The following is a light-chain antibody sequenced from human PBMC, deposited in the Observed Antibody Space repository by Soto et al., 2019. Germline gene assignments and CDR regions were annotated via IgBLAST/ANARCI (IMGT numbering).Light chain of an antibody. CDR3: SSYTSSRTYV. CDR1: SSDIGNYNY. Sequence: QSALTQPASVSGSPGQSITIYCTGTSSDIGNYNYVSWYQQDPGKAPKLMIYDVSNRPSGVSNRFSGSKSGITASLTISGLQAEDEADYYCSSYTSSRTYVFGTGTKLTVL. J-gene: IGLJ1*01. V-gene: IGLV2-14*01. CDR2: DVS.